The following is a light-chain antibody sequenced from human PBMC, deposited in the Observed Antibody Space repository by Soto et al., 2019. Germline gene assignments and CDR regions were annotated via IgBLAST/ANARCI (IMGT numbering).Light chain of an antibody. V-gene: IGLV2-8*01. CDR1: SSDVGAYNY. J-gene: IGLJ3*02. Sequence: QSALTQPPSASGSPGQSVTISCTGTSSDVGAYNYVSWYQQHAGKAPKLVIYEVTKRPSGVPDRFSGSKSANTASMTVSGLQDEDEADYYCSSFASSNPWVFGGGTKLTVL. CDR2: EVT. CDR3: SSFASSNPWV.